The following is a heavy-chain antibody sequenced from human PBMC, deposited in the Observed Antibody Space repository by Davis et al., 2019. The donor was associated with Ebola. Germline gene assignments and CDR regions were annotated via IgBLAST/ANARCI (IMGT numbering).Heavy chain of an antibody. D-gene: IGHD1-26*01. CDR2: IYHSGST. J-gene: IGHJ4*02. Sequence: ESLKISCAASGFTVSSNYMSWVRQAPGKGLEWIGEIYHSGSTNYNPSLKSRVTISVDKSKNQFSLKLSSVTAADTAVYYCARVVGELGLDYWGQGTLVTVSS. V-gene: IGHV4/OR15-8*01. CDR1: GFTVSSNY. CDR3: ARVVGELGLDY.